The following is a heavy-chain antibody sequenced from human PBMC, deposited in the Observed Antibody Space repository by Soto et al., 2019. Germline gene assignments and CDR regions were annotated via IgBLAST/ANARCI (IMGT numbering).Heavy chain of an antibody. CDR3: ARSEEDSDYYYYGMDV. V-gene: IGHV6-1*01. CDR2: TYYRSRWYS. Sequence: PSQTLSLTCVGSGDTVSSNSVAWNWVRQSPSRGLEGLGRTYYRSRWYSDYAVSVRSRIDINADTSKNQVSLQLNSVTPEDTAVYYCARSEEDSDYYYYGMDVWGQGTTVTVSS. D-gene: IGHD2-15*01. J-gene: IGHJ6*02. CDR1: GDTVSSNSVA.